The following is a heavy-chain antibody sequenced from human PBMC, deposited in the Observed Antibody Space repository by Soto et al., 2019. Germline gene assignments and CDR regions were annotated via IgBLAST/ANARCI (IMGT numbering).Heavy chain of an antibody. V-gene: IGHV4-34*01. Sequence: TSETLSLTCAVYGGSFISYYWCWIRQPPGQGLELIGEINHSGSTNYNPSPTIRVPISVYTSKNQFSLKLSSVTAAATAVYYCARERYDFWSGFIDYWGQGTLVTVSS. CDR2: INHSGST. CDR3: ARERYDFWSGFIDY. CDR1: GGSFISYY. D-gene: IGHD3-3*01. J-gene: IGHJ4*02.